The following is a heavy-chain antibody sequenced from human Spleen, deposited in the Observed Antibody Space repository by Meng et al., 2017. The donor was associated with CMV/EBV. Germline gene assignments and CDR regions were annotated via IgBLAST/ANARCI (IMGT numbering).Heavy chain of an antibody. Sequence: GSLRLSCSVSGYSISSGYYWGWIRQPPGKGLEWIGSIFHTGSTYYNPSLKSRVTISLDTSKNQFSLKMSSMTTADTAVYYCTRYLETGGRHLLFGWDVWGRGTMVTVSS. V-gene: IGHV4-38-2*02. CDR1: GYSISSGYY. J-gene: IGHJ6*02. CDR2: IFHTGST. D-gene: IGHD3-3*01. CDR3: TRYLETGGRHLLFGWDV.